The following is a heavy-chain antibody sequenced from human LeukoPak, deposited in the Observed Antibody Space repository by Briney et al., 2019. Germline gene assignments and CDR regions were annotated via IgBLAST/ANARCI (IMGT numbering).Heavy chain of an antibody. J-gene: IGHJ4*02. Sequence: GGSLRLSCAASGFTFSSYAMSWVRQAPGKGLDWVSAISGSGGSTYYADSVKGRFTISRDNSKNTLYLQMNSLRAEDTAVYYCARGGYYDSSGLVDYWGQGTLVTVSS. D-gene: IGHD3-22*01. V-gene: IGHV3-23*01. CDR1: GFTFSSYA. CDR2: ISGSGGST. CDR3: ARGGYYDSSGLVDY.